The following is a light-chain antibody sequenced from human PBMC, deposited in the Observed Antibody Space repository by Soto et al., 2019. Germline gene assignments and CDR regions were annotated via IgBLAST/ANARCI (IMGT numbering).Light chain of an antibody. Sequence: DIQMTQSPSSLSASVGDSVTITCRTSQTINNYLNWYQQKPGKAPKLLVYSASSLQSGVPLRFSGSGSGTEFTLTISSLQPDDFATYYCQHYNSYSEAFSQGTKVDIK. J-gene: IGKJ1*01. CDR3: QHYNSYSEA. CDR2: SAS. CDR1: QTINNY. V-gene: IGKV1-16*01.